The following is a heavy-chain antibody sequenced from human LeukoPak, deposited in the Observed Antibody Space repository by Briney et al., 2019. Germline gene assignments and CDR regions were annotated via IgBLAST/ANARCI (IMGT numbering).Heavy chain of an antibody. CDR1: GFTFSSFA. J-gene: IGHJ4*02. CDR3: AKSPPRCSGGSCYGY. CDR2: ISGSGGRT. Sequence: PWGSLRLSCAASGFTFSSFALSWVRQAPGKGLEWISGISGSGGRTDYADSVKGRFTISRDNSKNTLYLQMSSLRADDTALYYCAKSPPRCSGGSCYGYWGQGTLVTVSS. D-gene: IGHD2-15*01. V-gene: IGHV3-23*01.